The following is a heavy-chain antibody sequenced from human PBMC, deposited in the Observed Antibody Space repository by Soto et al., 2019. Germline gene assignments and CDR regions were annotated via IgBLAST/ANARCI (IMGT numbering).Heavy chain of an antibody. CDR3: ARTLVATVAGPYYDGTDV. CDR2: IWYDGNTK. CDR1: GFTFNSYG. Sequence: QIQLVESGGGVVQPGRSLRLSCTASGFTFNSYGINWVRQAPGKGLEWVAVIWYDGNTKYYADSVQGRFTISTDNLRSTFYLQMNSLTAEDPAVDYCARTLVATVAGPYYDGTDVWGQGTTVTVPS. V-gene: IGHV3-33*01. D-gene: IGHD6-19*01. J-gene: IGHJ6*01.